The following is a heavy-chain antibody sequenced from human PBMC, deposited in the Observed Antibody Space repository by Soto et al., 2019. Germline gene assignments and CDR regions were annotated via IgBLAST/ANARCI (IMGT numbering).Heavy chain of an antibody. D-gene: IGHD3-3*01. V-gene: IGHV4-39*01. CDR1: GGSISSSNYY. Sequence: SETLSLTCTVSGGSISSSNYYWGWIRQPPGKGLEWIGNVYYNGFTYYNPSLKSRVTISVDTSKNHFSLKLTSVTAADTAVYYCARQDDFWSGSNWFDPWGQGTLVTVSS. CDR2: VYYNGFT. CDR3: ARQDDFWSGSNWFDP. J-gene: IGHJ5*02.